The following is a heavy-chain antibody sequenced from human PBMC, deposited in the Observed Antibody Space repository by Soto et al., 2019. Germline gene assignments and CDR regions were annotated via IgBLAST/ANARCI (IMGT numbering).Heavy chain of an antibody. CDR1: GFTFNKYS. Sequence: GGSLRLSCAASGFTFNKYSMNWVRQAPGKGLEWVSSITSKTGDQYYADSVRGRFIISRDNTKNSLSLQVTSLRDEDTAVYYCARDLMPNDRGLGDLAYWGQGTLVTVSS. D-gene: IGHD3-22*01. V-gene: IGHV3-21*06. J-gene: IGHJ4*02. CDR2: ITSKTGDQ. CDR3: ARDLMPNDRGLGDLAY.